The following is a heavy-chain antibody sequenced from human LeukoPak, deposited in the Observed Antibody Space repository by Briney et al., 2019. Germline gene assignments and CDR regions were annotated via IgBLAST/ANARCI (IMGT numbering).Heavy chain of an antibody. CDR1: GSTFSTYG. Sequence: GGSWDPPCQAFGSTFSTYGWNGFGRVPARGLEWVAAILYDGSNKTFADSVKGRFSISRDNSRKTLYLEMNSLRAEDTALYYCAKDDSQGGVDYWGQGTLVSVSS. J-gene: IGHJ4*02. CDR2: ILYDGSNK. CDR3: AKDDSQGGVDY. V-gene: IGHV3-30*18. D-gene: IGHD2-21*01.